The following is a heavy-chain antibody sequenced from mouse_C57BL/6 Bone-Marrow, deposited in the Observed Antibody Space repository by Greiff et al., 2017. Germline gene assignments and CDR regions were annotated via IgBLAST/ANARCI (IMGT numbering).Heavy chain of an antibody. CDR2: ISSGSSTI. CDR1: GFTFSDYG. J-gene: IGHJ2*01. CDR3: ARVGNCGNYFDY. V-gene: IGHV5-17*01. D-gene: IGHD1-1*02. Sequence: EVNVVESGGGLVKPGGSLKLSCAASGFTFSDYGMHWVRQAPEKGLEWVAYISSGSSTIYYADTVQGRFPISRDNAKNTLFLQMTSLRSEDTAMYDCARVGNCGNYFDYWGQGTTLTVSS.